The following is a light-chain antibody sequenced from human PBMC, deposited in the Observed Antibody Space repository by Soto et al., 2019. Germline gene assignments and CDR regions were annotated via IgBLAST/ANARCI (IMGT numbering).Light chain of an antibody. CDR3: QQSWT. Sequence: DIQMTQSPSTLSASVGDRVTITCRASQSISSWLAWYQQKPGKAPKLLIYKASSLESGVPSRFSGSGSGTEFTLTISSLQPHDFATYYCQQSWTFGQGTKVEIK. J-gene: IGKJ1*01. CDR2: KAS. V-gene: IGKV1-5*03. CDR1: QSISSW.